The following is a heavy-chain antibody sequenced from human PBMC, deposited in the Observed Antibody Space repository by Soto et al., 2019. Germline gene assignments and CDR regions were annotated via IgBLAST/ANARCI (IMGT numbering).Heavy chain of an antibody. J-gene: IGHJ5*02. Sequence: EVQLVESGGGLVQPGGSLRLSCADSGFTFSDHHMDWVRQAPGKGLEWVGRTRNKANSYTTEYAASVKGRFTISRDDSKHSLYLKMNSLKTEDTAVYYCSRDLGSWGQGTLVTVSS. CDR3: SRDLGS. CDR1: GFTFSDHH. V-gene: IGHV3-72*01. CDR2: TRNKANSYTT.